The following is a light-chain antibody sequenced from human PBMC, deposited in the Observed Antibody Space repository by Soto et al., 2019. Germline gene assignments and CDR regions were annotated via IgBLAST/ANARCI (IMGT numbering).Light chain of an antibody. J-gene: IGKJ4*01. CDR1: QGISSG. Sequence: DIQMTQSPSSVSASVGDRVTITCRASQGISSGLAWYQRKPGKAPELLIYAASSLQSGVPSRFSGSGSGTEFTLTISSLQPEDFAMYYCLQANSFPLTFGGGTKVDI. CDR3: LQANSFPLT. V-gene: IGKV1D-12*01. CDR2: AAS.